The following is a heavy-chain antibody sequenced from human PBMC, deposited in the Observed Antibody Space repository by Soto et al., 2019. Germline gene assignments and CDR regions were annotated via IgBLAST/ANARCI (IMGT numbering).Heavy chain of an antibody. CDR2: IWHDGSNK. Sequence: PGGSLRLSCAASGFTFSSYGMHWVRQAPGKGLEWVAVIWHDGSNKYYADSVKGRFTISRDNSKNTLYLQMNSLRAEDTAVYYCARAIERRVNYYYYGMDVWGQGTTVTVSS. CDR3: ARAIERRVNYYYYGMDV. CDR1: GFTFSSYG. D-gene: IGHD3-10*01. V-gene: IGHV3-33*01. J-gene: IGHJ6*02.